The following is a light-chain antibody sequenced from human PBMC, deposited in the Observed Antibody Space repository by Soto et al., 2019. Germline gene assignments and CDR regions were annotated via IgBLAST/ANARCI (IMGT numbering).Light chain of an antibody. J-gene: IGKJ2*01. CDR1: QSVSSN. CDR2: GAS. Sequence: EVVMTQSPATVSVSPGERATLSCRASQSVSSNLAWYQQKPGQAPRLLIYGASTRATGTPARFSGSGSGTEFTLTISSLQSEDFAVYYCQQSYSTPPTFGQGTKLEIK. V-gene: IGKV3-15*01. CDR3: QQSYSTPPT.